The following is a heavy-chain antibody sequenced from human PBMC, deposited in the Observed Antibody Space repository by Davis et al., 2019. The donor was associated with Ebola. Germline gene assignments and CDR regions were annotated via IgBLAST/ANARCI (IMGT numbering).Heavy chain of an antibody. J-gene: IGHJ4*02. D-gene: IGHD6-19*01. CDR1: RCTFTDYY. V-gene: IGHV1-2*06. CDR3: ERAAFGYNSGWYADY. Sequence: AVPVSRLACRCTFTDYYIHWLRQAPGQGLEWMGRINANSGGTNYAQKFQGRVTITMDTSESTAYMELSSLRSEETAVYYCERAAFGYNSGWYADYWGQGPLVTVSS. CDR2: INANSGGT.